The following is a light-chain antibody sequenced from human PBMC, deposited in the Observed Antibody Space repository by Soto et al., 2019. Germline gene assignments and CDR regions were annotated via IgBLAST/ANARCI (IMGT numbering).Light chain of an antibody. CDR1: QSIRSSY. Sequence: EIVLTQSPGTLSLSPGERATLSCRASQSIRSSYLAWYQQKPGQAPRLLIYAASSRATGIPDRFSGSGSGTDFTLTISRLEPEDFAVYYCQQYGSSPETFDQGTKVEIK. CDR3: QQYGSSPET. CDR2: AAS. V-gene: IGKV3-20*01. J-gene: IGKJ1*01.